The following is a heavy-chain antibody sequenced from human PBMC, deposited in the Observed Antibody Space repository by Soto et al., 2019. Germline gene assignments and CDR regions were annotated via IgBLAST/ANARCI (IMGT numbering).Heavy chain of an antibody. V-gene: IGHV1-8*01. J-gene: IGHJ4*02. D-gene: IGHD6-13*01. CDR2: RNPNIGNT. CDR1: GYTFTSYD. Sequence: QVQLVQSGAEVKKPGASVKVSCKASGYTFTSYDINWVRQATGQGLEWMGWRNPNIGNTGYAQKFQGRVTMTRNTSISTAYMELSSLRSEDTAVYYCARELSSSWRFDYWGQGTLVTVSS. CDR3: ARELSSSWRFDY.